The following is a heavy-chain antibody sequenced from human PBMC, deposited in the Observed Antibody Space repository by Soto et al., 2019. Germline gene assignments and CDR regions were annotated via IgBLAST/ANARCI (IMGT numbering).Heavy chain of an antibody. D-gene: IGHD6-13*01. CDR1: GFTFSSYA. Sequence: PGGSLRLSCAASGFTFSSYAMSWARQAPGKGPEWVSAISGSGGSTYYADSVKGRFTISRDNSKNTLYLQMNSLRAEDTAVYYCAKAKIGGGIAAPYYYYGMDVWGQGTTVTVSS. V-gene: IGHV3-23*01. CDR2: ISGSGGST. CDR3: AKAKIGGGIAAPYYYYGMDV. J-gene: IGHJ6*02.